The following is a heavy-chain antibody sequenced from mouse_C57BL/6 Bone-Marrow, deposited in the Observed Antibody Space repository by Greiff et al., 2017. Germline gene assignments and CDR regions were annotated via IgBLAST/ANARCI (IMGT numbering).Heavy chain of an antibody. Sequence: VQLQQSGAELARPGASVKLSCKASGYTFTSYGISWVKQRTGQGLEWIGEIYPRSGNTYYNEKFKGKATLTADKSSSPAYMELRSLTSEDSAVYVCARSEGCYYGSSYQVADWGQGTLVTVSA. CDR1: GYTFTSYG. CDR2: IYPRSGNT. V-gene: IGHV1-81*01. CDR3: ARSEGCYYGSSYQVAD. J-gene: IGHJ3*01. D-gene: IGHD1-1*01.